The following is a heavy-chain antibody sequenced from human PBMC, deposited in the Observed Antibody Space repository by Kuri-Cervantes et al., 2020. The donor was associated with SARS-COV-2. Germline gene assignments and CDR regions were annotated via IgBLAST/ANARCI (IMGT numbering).Heavy chain of an antibody. CDR3: ASDQGADTDMVGFDY. CDR2: IWYDGSNK. CDR1: GFSFSTYG. J-gene: IGHJ4*02. Sequence: GGSLRLSCAASGFSFSTYGIHWVRQAPGKGLQWVAVIWYDGSNKYYADSVKGRFTISREDSKNTVYLEMNSLRVDDTAVYYCASDQGADTDMVGFDYWGQGTPVTVSS. D-gene: IGHD5-18*01. V-gene: IGHV3-33*01.